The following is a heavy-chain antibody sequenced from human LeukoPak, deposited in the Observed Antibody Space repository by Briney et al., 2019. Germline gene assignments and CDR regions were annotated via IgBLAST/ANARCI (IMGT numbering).Heavy chain of an antibody. J-gene: IGHJ4*02. V-gene: IGHV1-24*01. CDR1: GYTLTELS. CDR3: ARVGEASSSDY. Sequence: RASVKVSCKVSGYTLTELSMHWVRQAPGKGLEWMGGFDPEDGETIYAQKFQGRVTITADESTSTAYMELSSLRSEDTAVYYCARVGEASSSDYWGQGTLVTVSS. D-gene: IGHD2-2*01. CDR2: FDPEDGET.